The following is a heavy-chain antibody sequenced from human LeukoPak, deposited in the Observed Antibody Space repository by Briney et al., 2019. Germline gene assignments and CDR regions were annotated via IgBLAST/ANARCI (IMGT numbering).Heavy chain of an antibody. V-gene: IGHV3-66*01. D-gene: IGHD1-26*01. Sequence: GGSLRLSCAASGFTVSDNYMSWVRQAPGKGLEWVSIIYSGGNTYYADSVKGRFTVSRDNSKNTLYLQMSSLRAEDTAVYYCARVIVGTTTRLDYFDYWGQGTLVTVSS. J-gene: IGHJ4*02. CDR3: ARVIVGTTTRLDYFDY. CDR2: IYSGGNT. CDR1: GFTVSDNY.